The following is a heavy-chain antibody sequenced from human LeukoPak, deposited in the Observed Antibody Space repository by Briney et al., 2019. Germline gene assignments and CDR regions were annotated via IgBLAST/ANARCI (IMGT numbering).Heavy chain of an antibody. Sequence: ASVKVSCKASGGTFSSYAFSWGRQAPAQGLEWMGGIIPIFGTANYAQKFEGRVTITADESTSTAYMELSSLRSEDTAVYYCARARCSEGSCRDRGELYYGMDVWGKGTTVTVSS. J-gene: IGHJ6*04. D-gene: IGHD2-15*01. CDR3: ARARCSEGSCRDRGELYYGMDV. V-gene: IGHV1-69*13. CDR2: IIPIFGTA. CDR1: GGTFSSYA.